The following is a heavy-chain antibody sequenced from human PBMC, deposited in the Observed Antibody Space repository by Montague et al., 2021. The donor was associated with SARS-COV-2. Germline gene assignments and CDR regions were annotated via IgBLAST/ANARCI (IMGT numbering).Heavy chain of an antibody. J-gene: IGHJ4*02. CDR3: ARDGEIVAVGYYFDS. D-gene: IGHD3-22*01. CDR1: GFTFSSYW. CDR2: ISSDGSRR. Sequence: SLRLSCAASGFTFSSYWMYWVRQAPGKGLVWVSHISSDGSRRRXXXSXXXRFTISRDNAKNTLYLQMNSLRAEDTAVYYCARDGEIVAVGYYFDSWGQGTLVTASS. V-gene: IGHV3-74*01.